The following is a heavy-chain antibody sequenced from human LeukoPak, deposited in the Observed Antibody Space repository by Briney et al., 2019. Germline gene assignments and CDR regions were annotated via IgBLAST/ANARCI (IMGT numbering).Heavy chain of an antibody. CDR3: TRVIVATKDY. D-gene: IGHD5-12*01. CDR2: IRSKAYGGTP. V-gene: IGHV3-49*04. J-gene: IGHJ4*02. Sequence: GRSLRLSCTGPGFTFGDYAMNWVRQAPGKGLEWVGFIRSKAYGGTPEYAASVKGRFTISRDDSKSIAYLQMNSLKTEDTAVYYCTRVIVATKDYWGQGTLVTVSS. CDR1: GFTFGDYA.